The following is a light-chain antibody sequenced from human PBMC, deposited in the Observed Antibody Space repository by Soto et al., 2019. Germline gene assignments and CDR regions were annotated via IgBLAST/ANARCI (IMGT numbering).Light chain of an antibody. CDR1: QSISSN. CDR2: GAS. J-gene: IGKJ3*01. CDR3: HHYNNWPPLFT. Sequence: EIVMTQSPATLSVSPGERATLSCRAGQSISSNLAWYQQKPGQAPRLLIYGASTRATGIPARFSGSGSGTEFTLTISSLQTEDFAVYYCHHYNNWPPLFTSGPGTKVDIK. V-gene: IGKV3-15*01.